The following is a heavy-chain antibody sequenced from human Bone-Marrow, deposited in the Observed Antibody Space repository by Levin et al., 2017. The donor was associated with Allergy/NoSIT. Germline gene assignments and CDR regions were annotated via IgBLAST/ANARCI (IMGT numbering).Heavy chain of an antibody. CDR2: INSDGSST. Sequence: PGGSLRLSCAASGFTFSSYWMHWVRQAPGKGLVWVSRINSDGSSTSYADSVKGRFTISRDNAKNTLYLQMNSLRAEDTAVYYCARVRFLEWLSPRYYGMDVWGQGTTVTVSS. D-gene: IGHD3-3*01. J-gene: IGHJ6*02. V-gene: IGHV3-74*01. CDR1: GFTFSSYW. CDR3: ARVRFLEWLSPRYYGMDV.